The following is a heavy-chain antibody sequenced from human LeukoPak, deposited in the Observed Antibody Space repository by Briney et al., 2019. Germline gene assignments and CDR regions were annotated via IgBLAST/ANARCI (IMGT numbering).Heavy chain of an antibody. V-gene: IGHV4-59*08. Sequence: SETLTLTCTVSGGSVSSYCWSWIRQPPGKGLEWIGYIYDIGSTKYNPSLKSRVTTSVDTSKNQFSLKLSSVTAADTAVYHCPRTYYYDSSGYLNHWFDPWGQGTLVTVSS. D-gene: IGHD3-22*01. CDR3: PRTYYYDSSGYLNHWFDP. J-gene: IGHJ5*02. CDR1: GGSVSSYC. CDR2: IYDIGST.